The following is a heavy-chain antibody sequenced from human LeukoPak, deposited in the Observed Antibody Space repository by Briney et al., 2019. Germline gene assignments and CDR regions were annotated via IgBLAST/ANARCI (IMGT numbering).Heavy chain of an antibody. D-gene: IGHD6-13*01. J-gene: IGHJ4*02. CDR2: ISYDGSNK. V-gene: IGHV3-30-3*01. CDR1: GFTFSSYA. CDR3: ARDSGSRGGFDY. Sequence: GRSLRLSCAASGFTFSSYAMHWVRQAPGKGLEWVAVISYDGSNKYYADSVKGRFTISRDNSKNTLYLQMNSLRAEDTAVYYCARDSGSRGGFDYWGQGTLVTVSS.